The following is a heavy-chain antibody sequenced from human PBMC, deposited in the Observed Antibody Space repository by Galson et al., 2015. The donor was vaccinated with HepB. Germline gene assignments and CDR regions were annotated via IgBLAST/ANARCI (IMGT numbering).Heavy chain of an antibody. Sequence: SLRLSCAASGFTFSDYYMSWIRQAPGKGLEWVSYISSSGSTIYYADSVKGRFTISRDNAKNSPYLQMNSLRAEDTAVYYCARDNLTYCSGGSCYYYYGMDVWGQGTTVTVSS. J-gene: IGHJ6*02. V-gene: IGHV3-11*01. CDR1: GFTFSDYY. CDR2: ISSSGSTI. CDR3: ARDNLTYCSGGSCYYYYGMDV. D-gene: IGHD2-15*01.